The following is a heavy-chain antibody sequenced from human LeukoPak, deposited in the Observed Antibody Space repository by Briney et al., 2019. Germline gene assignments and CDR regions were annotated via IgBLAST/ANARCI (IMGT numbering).Heavy chain of an antibody. CDR3: ARAGSSTWYAY. Sequence: SETLSLTCTVSGGSISSSSYYWGWIRQPPGKGLEWIGSIYYSGSTYYNPSLKSRVTISVDTSQNQFSLKLSSATAADTAVYYCARAGSSTWYAYWGQGTLVTVSS. V-gene: IGHV4-39*07. D-gene: IGHD6-13*01. J-gene: IGHJ4*02. CDR2: IYYSGST. CDR1: GGSISSSSYY.